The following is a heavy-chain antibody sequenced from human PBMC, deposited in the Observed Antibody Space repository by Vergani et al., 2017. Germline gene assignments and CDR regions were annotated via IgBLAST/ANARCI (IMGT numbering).Heavy chain of an antibody. Sequence: QVQLVESGGGVVQPGRSLRLSCTPSSFTLGDYGMHCVRQAPGRGLEWVSMTWYEGNNNYYADSVKGRFTISKDISKNTLYLQMNSLRGDDTAVYYCARGTRDTPSSLDYWGQGTLVTVSS. D-gene: IGHD5-24*01. V-gene: IGHV3-33*01. J-gene: IGHJ4*02. CDR2: TWYEGNNN. CDR1: SFTLGDYG. CDR3: ARGTRDTPSSLDY.